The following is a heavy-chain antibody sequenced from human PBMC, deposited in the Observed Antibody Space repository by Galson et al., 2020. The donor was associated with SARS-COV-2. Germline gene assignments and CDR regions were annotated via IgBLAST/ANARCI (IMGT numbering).Heavy chain of an antibody. CDR1: GFSFSDYW. CDR3: ATEQQMFTIQGVFDS. D-gene: IGHD1-1*01. CDR2: INTYGNST. V-gene: IGHV3-74*01. Sequence: GGSLRLSCAASGFSFSDYWMHWVRQAPGKGLVWVSRINTYGNSTNYADSVKGRFTLSRDNSRDTLFLQMNNLRAEDTAVYYCATEQQMFTIQGVFDSWGQGTLVTVSS. J-gene: IGHJ4*02.